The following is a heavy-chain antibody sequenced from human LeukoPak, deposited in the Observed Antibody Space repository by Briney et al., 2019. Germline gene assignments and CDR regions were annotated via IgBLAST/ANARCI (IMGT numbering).Heavy chain of an antibody. CDR3: ARVSRCRGYEGDALDI. V-gene: IGHV5-51*01. Sequence: RGESLKFSCKGSGYSFISYWIGWLGQMPGKGLEWMEIIYPGASDTRYSPSFQGQVTISADKSISTAYLQWSSLKASDTAMYYCARVSRCRGYEGDALDIWGQGTKVTVSS. J-gene: IGHJ3*02. D-gene: IGHD5-12*01. CDR1: GYSFISYW. CDR2: IYPGASDT.